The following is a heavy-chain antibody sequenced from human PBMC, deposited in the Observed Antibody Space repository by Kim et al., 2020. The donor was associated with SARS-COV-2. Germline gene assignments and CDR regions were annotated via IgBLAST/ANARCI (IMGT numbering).Heavy chain of an antibody. D-gene: IGHD3-16*01. CDR2: ISSSSSYI. CDR1: GFTFSSYS. CDR3: ARHRRVEGDYYYYGMDV. J-gene: IGHJ6*02. V-gene: IGHV3-21*01. Sequence: GGSLRLSCAASGFTFSSYSMNWVRQAPGKGLEWVSSISSSSSYIYYADSVKGRFTISRDNAKNSLYLQMNSLRAEDTAVYYCARHRRVEGDYYYYGMDVWGQGTTVTVSS.